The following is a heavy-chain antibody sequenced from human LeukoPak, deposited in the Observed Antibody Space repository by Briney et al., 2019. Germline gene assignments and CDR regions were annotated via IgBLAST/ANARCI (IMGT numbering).Heavy chain of an antibody. CDR1: GFTFSSYA. J-gene: IGHJ3*02. V-gene: IGHV3-23*01. Sequence: GGSLRLSCAASGFTFSSYAMSWVRQAPGKGLEWVSAISGSGGSTYYADSVKGRLTISRDNSKNTLYLQMNSLRAEDTAVYYCAKVRQFLDAFDIWGQGTMVTVSS. CDR2: ISGSGGST. D-gene: IGHD2/OR15-2a*01. CDR3: AKVRQFLDAFDI.